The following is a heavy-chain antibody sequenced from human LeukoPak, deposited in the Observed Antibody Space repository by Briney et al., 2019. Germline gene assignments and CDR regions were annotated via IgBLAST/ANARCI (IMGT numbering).Heavy chain of an antibody. Sequence: SVKVSCKASRGTFRSYAISWVRQAPGQGLEWMGRIIPIFGTAKYEQKFQGRVTITTDESTSTAYMELSSLRSEDTAVYSCARDWYSSGWYPPDYMDVWGKGTTVTVSS. D-gene: IGHD6-19*01. V-gene: IGHV1-69*05. J-gene: IGHJ6*03. CDR1: RGTFRSYA. CDR3: ARDWYSSGWYPPDYMDV. CDR2: IIPIFGTA.